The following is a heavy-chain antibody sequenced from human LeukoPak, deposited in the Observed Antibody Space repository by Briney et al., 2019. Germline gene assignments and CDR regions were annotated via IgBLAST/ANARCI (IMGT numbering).Heavy chain of an antibody. Sequence: GGSLRLSCAASGFIFSNYGMHWVRQAPGKGLEWVSSISGSGRITYYADSVKGRFTISRDNSKNTLYLQMNSLRAEDTAVFYCAKESSGSYSFDDWGQGTLVTVSS. J-gene: IGHJ4*02. D-gene: IGHD1-26*01. V-gene: IGHV3-23*01. CDR1: GFIFSNYG. CDR2: ISGSGRIT. CDR3: AKESSGSYSFDD.